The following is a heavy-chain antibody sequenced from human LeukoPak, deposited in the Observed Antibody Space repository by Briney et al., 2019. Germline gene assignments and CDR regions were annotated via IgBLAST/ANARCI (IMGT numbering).Heavy chain of an antibody. J-gene: IGHJ4*02. D-gene: IGHD3-10*01. V-gene: IGHV3-23*01. CDR3: ANQVLLWFGELPSHTY. CDR1: GFTFSSYA. Sequence: GGSLRLSCAASGFTFSSYAMSWVRQAPGKGLEWVSAISGSGGSTYYADSVKGRFTISRDNSKNTLYLQMNSLRAEDTAVSYCANQVLLWFGELPSHTYWGQGTLVTVSS. CDR2: ISGSGGST.